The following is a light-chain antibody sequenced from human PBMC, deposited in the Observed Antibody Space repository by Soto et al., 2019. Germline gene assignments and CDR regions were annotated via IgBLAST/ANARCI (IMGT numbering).Light chain of an antibody. J-gene: IGKJ1*01. CDR3: QQYVSAPWT. CDR2: GAS. V-gene: IGKV3-20*01. Sequence: IVLTQSPGTLSLSPGERVTLSCRASQSINNNFLAWYQQKPGQAPRLRIYGASRRATGIPDRFRGSGSGTAFTLISSRLEPEESAVYYGQQYVSAPWTFGEGTKVEIK. CDR1: QSINNNF.